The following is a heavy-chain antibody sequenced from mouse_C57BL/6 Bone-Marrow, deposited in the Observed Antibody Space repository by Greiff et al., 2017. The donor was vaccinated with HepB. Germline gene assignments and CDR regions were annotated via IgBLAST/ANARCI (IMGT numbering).Heavy chain of an antibody. J-gene: IGHJ2*01. D-gene: IGHD1-1*01. CDR3: ARHRITTVGDYFDY. V-gene: IGHV5-12*01. CDR1: GFTFSDYY. CDR2: ISNGGGST. Sequence: EVHLVESGGGLVQPGGSLKLSCAASGFTFSDYYMSWVRQTPEKRLEWVASISNGGGSTYYPDTVKGRFTISRDNAKNTLYLQMSRLKSEGTAMYYGARHRITTVGDYFDYWGQGTTLTVSS.